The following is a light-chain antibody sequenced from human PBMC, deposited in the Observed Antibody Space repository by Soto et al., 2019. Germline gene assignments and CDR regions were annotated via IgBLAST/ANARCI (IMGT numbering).Light chain of an antibody. Sequence: QSALTQPASVSGSPGQSITISCNGTSSDVGGYNYVSWYQQHPGKAPKLMIYDVSNRPSGVSNRFSGSKSGNTASLTISGLQAEDEADYYCSSYTSRSTWVFGGGTKLTVL. J-gene: IGLJ3*02. CDR1: SSDVGGYNY. V-gene: IGLV2-14*01. CDR2: DVS. CDR3: SSYTSRSTWV.